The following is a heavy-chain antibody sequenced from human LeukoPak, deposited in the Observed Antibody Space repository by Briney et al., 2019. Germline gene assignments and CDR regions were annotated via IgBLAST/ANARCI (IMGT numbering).Heavy chain of an antibody. CDR2: TYYRSKWYN. V-gene: IGHV6-1*01. D-gene: IGHD3-10*01. J-gene: IGHJ6*02. CDR3: TREYGSGSYYLRAKVTHYYYYGMDV. Sequence: SQTLSLTCAISGDSVSSNSAAWNWIRQSPSRGLEWLGRTYYRSKWYNDYAVSVKSRITINPDTSKNQFSLQLNSVTPKDTAVYYCTREYGSGSYYLRAKVTHYYYYGMDVWGQGTTVTVSS. CDR1: GDSVSSNSAA.